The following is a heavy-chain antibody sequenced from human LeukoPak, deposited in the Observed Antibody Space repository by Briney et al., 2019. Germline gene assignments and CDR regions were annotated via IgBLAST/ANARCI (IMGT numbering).Heavy chain of an antibody. CDR2: IRYDGSNK. Sequence: PGGSLRLSCAASGFTFSSYWMHWVRQAPGKGLEWVAFIRYDGSNKYYADSVKGRFTISRDNSKNTLYLQMNSLRAEDTAVYYCAKAMGSHYYYYMDVWGKGTTVTVSS. J-gene: IGHJ6*03. D-gene: IGHD3-10*01. CDR1: GFTFSSYW. V-gene: IGHV3-30*02. CDR3: AKAMGSHYYYYMDV.